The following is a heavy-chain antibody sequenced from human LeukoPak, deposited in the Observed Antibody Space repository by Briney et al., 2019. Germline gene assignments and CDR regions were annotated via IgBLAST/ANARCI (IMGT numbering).Heavy chain of an antibody. CDR1: GGSISSSSYY. CDR2: IYYSGST. Sequence: PSETLSLTCTVSGGSISSSSYYWGWIRQPPGKGLEWIGSIYYSGSTYYNPSLKSRVTISVDTSKNQFSLKLSSVTAADTAVYYCASLLRGYSGYADYWGQGTLVTVSS. D-gene: IGHD5-12*01. V-gene: IGHV4-39*07. J-gene: IGHJ4*02. CDR3: ASLLRGYSGYADY.